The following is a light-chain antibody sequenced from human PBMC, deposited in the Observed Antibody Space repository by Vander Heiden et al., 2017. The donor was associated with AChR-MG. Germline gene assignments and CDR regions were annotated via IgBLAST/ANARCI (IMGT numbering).Light chain of an antibody. V-gene: IGLV3-25*03. CDR1: ALPKQY. J-gene: IGLJ3*02. CDR3: QSADSSDTYVV. CDR2: KDN. Sequence: SYELTQPPSVSVSPGQTARITCSGDALPKQYAYWYQQKPGQAPVLVIYKDNGRPSGIPERFSGSSSGTTVTLTISGVQAEDEADYYCQSADSSDTYVVFGGGTKLT.